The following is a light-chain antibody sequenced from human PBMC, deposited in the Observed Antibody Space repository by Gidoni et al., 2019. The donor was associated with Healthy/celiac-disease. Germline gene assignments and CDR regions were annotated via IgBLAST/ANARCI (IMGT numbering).Light chain of an antibody. J-gene: IGKJ3*01. Sequence: DIVLTQSPATLSLSPGERDTLSCRASQSVSSYLAWYQQKPGQAPRLLIYDASNRATGIPARFSGSGSGTDFTLTISSLEPEDFAVYYCQQRSNWPPLFTFGPGTKVDIK. CDR2: DAS. CDR1: QSVSSY. CDR3: QQRSNWPPLFT. V-gene: IGKV3-11*01.